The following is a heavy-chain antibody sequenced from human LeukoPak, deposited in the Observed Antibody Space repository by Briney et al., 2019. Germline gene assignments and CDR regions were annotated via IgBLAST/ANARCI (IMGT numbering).Heavy chain of an antibody. CDR1: GFTFGDYA. CDR2: IRSKAYGGTT. CDR3: TRHGAYGDYGT. D-gene: IGHD4-17*01. Sequence: PGGSLRLSCTASGFTFGDYAMGWFRQAPGKGLEWVGFIRSKAYGGTTEYAASVKGRFTISRDDSKSIPYLQMNSLKTEDTAVYYCTRHGAYGDYGTWGQGTMVTVSS. V-gene: IGHV3-49*03. J-gene: IGHJ3*01.